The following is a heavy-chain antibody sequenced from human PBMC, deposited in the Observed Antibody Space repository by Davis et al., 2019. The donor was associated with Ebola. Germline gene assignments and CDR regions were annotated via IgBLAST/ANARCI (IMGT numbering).Heavy chain of an antibody. J-gene: IGHJ4*02. V-gene: IGHV1-46*01. Sequence: ASVKVSCKASGYTFTSYYMHWVRQAPGQGLEWMGIINPSGGSTSYAQKFQGRVTITRDTSASTAYMELSSLRSEDTAVYYCARGSRFLEWLGLFDYWGQGTLVTVSS. CDR3: ARGSRFLEWLGLFDY. D-gene: IGHD3-3*01. CDR2: INPSGGST. CDR1: GYTFTSYY.